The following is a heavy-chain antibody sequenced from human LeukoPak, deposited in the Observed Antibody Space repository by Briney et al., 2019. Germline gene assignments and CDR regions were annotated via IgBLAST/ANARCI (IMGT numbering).Heavy chain of an antibody. V-gene: IGHV5-10-1*01. D-gene: IGHD2-15*01. Sequence: GESLKISCQASGYNFNSYWITWVRQMPGEGLEWMGRINPSDSYSVYSPSFQGHVTISADKSISTAYMQWSSLRASDTAIYFCARWGNEYCNGGSWLDPWGQGTLVTVSS. CDR3: ARWGNEYCNGGSWLDP. CDR2: INPSDSYS. CDR1: GYNFNSYW. J-gene: IGHJ5*02.